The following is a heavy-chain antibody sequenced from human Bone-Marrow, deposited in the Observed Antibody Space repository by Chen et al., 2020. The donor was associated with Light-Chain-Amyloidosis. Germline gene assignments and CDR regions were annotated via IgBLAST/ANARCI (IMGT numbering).Heavy chain of an antibody. D-gene: IGHD6-19*01. CDR2: ISAYNGNT. J-gene: IGHJ6*02. Sequence: QVQLVQSGAEVKKPGASVKDSCKASGYTFTSYGISGVRKAPGQGLAWMGWISAYNGNTNDAQKLQGRVTMTTDTSTSTAYMELRSLRSDDTAVYYCAREGCSSGWYGGDYYYYGMDVWGQGTTVTVSS. CDR3: AREGCSSGWYGGDYYYYGMDV. V-gene: IGHV1-18*01. CDR1: GYTFTSYG.